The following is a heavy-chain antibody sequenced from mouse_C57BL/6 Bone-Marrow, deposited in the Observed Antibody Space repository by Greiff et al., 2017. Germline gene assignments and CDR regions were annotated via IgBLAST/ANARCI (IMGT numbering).Heavy chain of an antibody. J-gene: IGHJ2*01. CDR3: ARSLTVFDY. CDR1: GFTFTDYY. D-gene: IGHD4-1*01. Sequence: EVQLVESGGGLVQPGGSLSLSCAASGFTFTDYYMSWVRQPPGKALEWLGFIRNKANGYTTESSASVKGRFTISRDNSQSILYLQMNALRAEDSATYYCARSLTVFDYWGQGTTLTVSS. CDR2: IRNKANGYTT. V-gene: IGHV7-3*01.